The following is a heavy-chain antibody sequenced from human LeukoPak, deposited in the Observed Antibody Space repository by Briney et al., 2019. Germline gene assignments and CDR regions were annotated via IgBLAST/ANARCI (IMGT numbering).Heavy chain of an antibody. D-gene: IGHD3-9*01. CDR3: ARVNILTGYYFDY. Sequence: GGSLRLSCAASGFTVSSNYMSWVRQAPGKGLEWVSVIYSGGSTYYADSVKGRFTISRDNSKNTLYLQMNSLRAEDTAVYYCARVNILTGYYFDYWGQGTLVTLSS. J-gene: IGHJ4*02. V-gene: IGHV3-66*01. CDR2: IYSGGST. CDR1: GFTVSSNY.